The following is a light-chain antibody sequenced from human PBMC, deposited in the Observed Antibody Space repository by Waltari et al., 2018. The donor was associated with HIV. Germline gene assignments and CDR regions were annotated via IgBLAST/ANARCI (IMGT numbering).Light chain of an antibody. V-gene: IGKV2-28*01. CDR2: LGS. Sequence: DIVMTQSPLSLTVTPGESASISCRSSQSLLHKNGYNYLNCYLQKPGQSPQLLISLGSNRASGVPDRFSGSGSGTDFTLEISKLEAGDVGVYYCMQALQTPRTFGQGTKLETK. CDR3: MQALQTPRT. J-gene: IGKJ2*01. CDR1: QSLLHKNGYNY.